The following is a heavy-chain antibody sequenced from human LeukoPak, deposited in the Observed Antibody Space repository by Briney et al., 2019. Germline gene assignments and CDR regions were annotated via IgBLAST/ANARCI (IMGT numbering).Heavy chain of an antibody. J-gene: IGHJ4*02. CDR2: INHSGST. CDR3: ARVGRPYSSGWYIDY. Sequence: SETLSLTCAVYGGSFSGYYWSWIRQPPGKGLEWIGEINHSGSTNYNPSLKSRVTISVDTSKNQFSLKLSSVTAADTAVYYCARVGRPYSSGWYIDYWGRGTLVTVSS. D-gene: IGHD6-19*01. CDR1: GGSFSGYY. V-gene: IGHV4-34*01.